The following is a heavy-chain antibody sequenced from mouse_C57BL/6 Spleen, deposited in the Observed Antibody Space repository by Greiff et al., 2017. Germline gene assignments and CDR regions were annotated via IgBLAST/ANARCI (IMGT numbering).Heavy chain of an antibody. Sequence: DVMLVESGGGLVQPGGSMKLSCVASGFTFSNYWMNWVRQSPEKGLEWVAQIRLKSDNYATHYAESVKGRFTISRDDSKSSVYLQMNNLRAEDTGIYYCTDSIYFDYWGQGTTLTVSS. V-gene: IGHV6-3*01. CDR2: IRLKSDNYAT. D-gene: IGHD2-10*02. CDR3: TDSIYFDY. CDR1: GFTFSNYW. J-gene: IGHJ2*01.